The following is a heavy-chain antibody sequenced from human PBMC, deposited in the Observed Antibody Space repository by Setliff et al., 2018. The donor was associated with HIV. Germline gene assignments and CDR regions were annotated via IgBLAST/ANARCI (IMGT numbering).Heavy chain of an antibody. Sequence: ASVKVSCKASGYTFTSFDINWVRQATGQGLEWMGWMNPNSGNSGFAQKFQGRVTMTRNSSISTAYMELSSLRFDDTAVYYCARGVGAAGDYWGQGTQVTVSS. CDR1: GYTFTSFD. J-gene: IGHJ4*02. D-gene: IGHD1-26*01. V-gene: IGHV1-8*01. CDR2: MNPNSGNS. CDR3: ARGVGAAGDY.